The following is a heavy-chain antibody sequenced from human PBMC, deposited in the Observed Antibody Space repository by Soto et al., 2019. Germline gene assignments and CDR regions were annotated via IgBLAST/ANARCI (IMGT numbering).Heavy chain of an antibody. CDR2: IIPIFGTA. V-gene: IGHV1-69*12. CDR1: GGTFSSYA. CDR3: ARDRGPSSGYYPYWFDP. D-gene: IGHD3-22*01. J-gene: IGHJ5*02. Sequence: QVQLVQSGAEVKKPGSSVKVSCKASGGTFSSYAISWVRQAPGQGLEWMGEIIPIFGTANYAQKFQGRVTITADESTSTAYRELSSLRSEDTAVYCCARDRGPSSGYYPYWFDPWGQGTLVTVSS.